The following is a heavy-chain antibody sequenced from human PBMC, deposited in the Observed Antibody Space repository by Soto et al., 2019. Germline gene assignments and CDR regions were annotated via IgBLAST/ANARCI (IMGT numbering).Heavy chain of an antibody. CDR2: INHSGST. J-gene: IGHJ4*02. CDR3: ARGRGYSYGYSDY. Sequence: TSETLSLTCAVYGGSFSGYYWSWIRQPPGKGLEWIGEINHSGSTNYNPSLKSRVTISVDTSKNQFSLKLSSVTAADTAVYYCARGRGYSYGYSDYWGQGTLVTVSS. V-gene: IGHV4-34*01. D-gene: IGHD5-18*01. CDR1: GGSFSGYY.